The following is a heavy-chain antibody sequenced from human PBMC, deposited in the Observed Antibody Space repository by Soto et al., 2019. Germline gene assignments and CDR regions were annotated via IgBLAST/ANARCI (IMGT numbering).Heavy chain of an antibody. CDR2: IYYSGRT. CDR1: GGSFISSY. CDR3: ARDYYYDSRGYPGAYYYGMDV. V-gene: IGHV4-59*01. J-gene: IGHJ6*02. D-gene: IGHD3-22*01. Sequence: PSETLSLTCAVSGGSFISSYWSWIRQPPGKGLEWIGHIYYSGRTNYNPSLKSRVTISGDTSKNQLSLKLSSVTAADTAVYYCARDYYYDSRGYPGAYYYGMDVWGQGTTVTVSS.